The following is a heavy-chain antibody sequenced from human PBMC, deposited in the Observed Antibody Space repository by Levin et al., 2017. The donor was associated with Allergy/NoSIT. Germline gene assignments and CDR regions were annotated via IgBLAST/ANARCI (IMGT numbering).Heavy chain of an antibody. Sequence: SETLSLTCAVSGGSISSGGYSWSWIRQPPGKGLEWIGYIYHSGSTYYNPSLKSRVTISVDRSKNQFSLKLSSVTAADTAVYYCARADWNYSFDYWGQGTLVTVSS. J-gene: IGHJ4*02. CDR2: IYHSGST. CDR3: ARADWNYSFDY. CDR1: GGSISSGGYS. D-gene: IGHD1-7*01. V-gene: IGHV4-30-2*01.